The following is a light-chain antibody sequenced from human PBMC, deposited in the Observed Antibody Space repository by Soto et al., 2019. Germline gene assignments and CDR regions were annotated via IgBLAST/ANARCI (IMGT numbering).Light chain of an antibody. J-gene: IGKJ2*01. Sequence: EIVMKQSPATLSVSPGERATLSCRASQSVSSNLAWYQQQPGQAPRLLIYGASTRATGIPARFSGSGSGTEFTLTISSLQSVDFAVYYCQQYNNWPPYTFGQGTKLEIK. CDR2: GAS. CDR1: QSVSSN. V-gene: IGKV3-15*01. CDR3: QQYNNWPPYT.